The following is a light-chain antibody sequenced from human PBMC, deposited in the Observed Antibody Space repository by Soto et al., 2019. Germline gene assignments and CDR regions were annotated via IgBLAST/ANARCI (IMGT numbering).Light chain of an antibody. Sequence: EIVLTQSPGTLSLSPGQRATLSCRASQNVDSRFVAWYQQKPGQAPRLLIYGTSNRTTGIPDRFSVSGSGTDFSLTISRLEPEDFAVYYCQQYCSSFYTFDQGTTLDI. V-gene: IGKV3-20*01. CDR3: QQYCSSFYT. CDR1: QNVDSRF. J-gene: IGKJ2*01. CDR2: GTS.